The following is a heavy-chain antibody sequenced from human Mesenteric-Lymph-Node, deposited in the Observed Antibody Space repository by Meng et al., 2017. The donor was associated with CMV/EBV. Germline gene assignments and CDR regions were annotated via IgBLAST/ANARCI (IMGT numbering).Heavy chain of an antibody. CDR3: AKTGFSSWYAANFDY. Sequence: GGSLRLSCAASGFTFSSYDMHWVRQATGKGLEWVSAIGTAGDTYYPGSVKGRFTISRENAKNSLYLQMNSLRAGDTAVYYCAKTGFSSWYAANFDYWGQGTLVTVSS. V-gene: IGHV3-13*01. D-gene: IGHD6-13*01. J-gene: IGHJ4*02. CDR1: GFTFSSYD. CDR2: IGTAGDT.